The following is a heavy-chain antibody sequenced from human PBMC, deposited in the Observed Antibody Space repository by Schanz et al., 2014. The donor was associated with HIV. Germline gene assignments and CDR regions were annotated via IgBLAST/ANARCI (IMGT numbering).Heavy chain of an antibody. CDR2: ISWNSDSK. V-gene: IGHV3-9*01. D-gene: IGHD5-18*01. Sequence: EVQLVESGGGLVQPGRSLRLSCAASGFIFDDYAMHWARPAPGKGLEWVSGISWNSDSKGYADSVKGRFTISRDNAKNSLYLQMNSLRAEDTALYYCAKDRGVVSGMVTNYYYGMDVWGQGTTVTVSS. CDR3: AKDRGVVSGMVTNYYYGMDV. CDR1: GFIFDDYA. J-gene: IGHJ6*02.